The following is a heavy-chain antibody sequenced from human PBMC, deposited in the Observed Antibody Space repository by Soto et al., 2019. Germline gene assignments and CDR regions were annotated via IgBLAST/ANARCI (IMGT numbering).Heavy chain of an antibody. J-gene: IGHJ4*02. CDR1: GYSISSGYY. V-gene: IGHV4-38-2*02. CDR3: ARDRGTAMVTAPEYFDY. Sequence: PSETLSLTCAVSGYSISSGYYWGWIRQPPGKGLEWIGSIYHSGSTYYNPSLKSRVTISVDTSKNQFSLKLSSVTAADTAVYCCARDRGTAMVTAPEYFDYWGQGTLVTVSS. D-gene: IGHD5-18*01. CDR2: IYHSGST.